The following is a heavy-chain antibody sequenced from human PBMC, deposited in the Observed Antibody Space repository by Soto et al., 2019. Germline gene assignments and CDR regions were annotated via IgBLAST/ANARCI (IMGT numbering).Heavy chain of an antibody. V-gene: IGHV3-23*01. Sequence: GGSLRLSCAASGFTFSTYALSWVRQAPGKGLEWVSAISANGQGIYYADSVRGRFTISRDNSKNTIFLHMDSLRAEDTAVYYCARDGAYYYDSSAPFDIWGQGTMVTVSS. CDR1: GFTFSTYA. CDR3: ARDGAYYYDSSAPFDI. CDR2: ISANGQGI. J-gene: IGHJ3*02. D-gene: IGHD3-22*01.